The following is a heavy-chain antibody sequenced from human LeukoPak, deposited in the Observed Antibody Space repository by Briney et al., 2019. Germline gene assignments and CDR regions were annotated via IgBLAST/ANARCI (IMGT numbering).Heavy chain of an antibody. V-gene: IGHV4-34*01. CDR3: ARRWRSPGIAAARHYYFDY. Sequence: PSETLSLTCAVYGGSFSGYYWSWIRQPPGKGLEWIGEINHSGSTNYNPSLKGRVTISVDTSKNQFSLKLSSVTAADTAVYYCARRWRSPGIAAARHYYFDYWGQGTLVTVSS. J-gene: IGHJ4*02. D-gene: IGHD6-13*01. CDR1: GGSFSGYY. CDR2: INHSGST.